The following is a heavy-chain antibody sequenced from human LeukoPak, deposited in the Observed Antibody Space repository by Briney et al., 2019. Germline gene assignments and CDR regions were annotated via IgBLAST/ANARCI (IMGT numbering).Heavy chain of an antibody. D-gene: IGHD1-26*01. CDR3: ATDRTPGAPQGEERWFDP. V-gene: IGHV1-24*01. J-gene: IGHJ5*02. CDR2: FVPEDGET. CDR1: GYTLTELS. Sequence: ASVKVSCKVSGYTLTELSMHWVRQAPGKGLEWRGGFVPEDGETIYAQKFQGRVTMTEDTSTDTAYMELSSLRSEDTAVYYCATDRTPGAPQGEERWFDPWGQGTLVTVSS.